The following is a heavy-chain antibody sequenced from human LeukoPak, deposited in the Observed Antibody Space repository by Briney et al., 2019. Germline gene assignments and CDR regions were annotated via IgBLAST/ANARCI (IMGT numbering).Heavy chain of an antibody. CDR2: ISWNSGSI. CDR3: AKDNCGGDCYSIDL. D-gene: IGHD2-21*02. J-gene: IGHJ2*01. CDR1: GFTFDDYA. V-gene: IGHV3-9*01. Sequence: GGSLRLSCGASGFTFDDYAMHWVRQAPGKGLEWVSGISWNSGSIGYADSVKGRFTISRDNAKNSLYLQMNSLRAEDTALYYCAKDNCGGDCYSIDLWGRGTLVTVSS.